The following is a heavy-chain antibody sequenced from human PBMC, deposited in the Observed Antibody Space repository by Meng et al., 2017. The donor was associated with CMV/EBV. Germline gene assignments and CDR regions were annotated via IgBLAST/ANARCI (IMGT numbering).Heavy chain of an antibody. D-gene: IGHD3-3*01. CDR1: FSNAW. CDR2: IKSKTDGGTT. CDR3: TTDLITIFGEGSNWFDP. Sequence: FSNAWMSWVRQAPGKGLEWVGRIKSKTDGGTTDYAAHVKGRFTISRDDSKNTLYLQMNSLKTEDTAVYYCTTDLITIFGEGSNWFDPWGQGTLVTVSS. V-gene: IGHV3-15*01. J-gene: IGHJ5*02.